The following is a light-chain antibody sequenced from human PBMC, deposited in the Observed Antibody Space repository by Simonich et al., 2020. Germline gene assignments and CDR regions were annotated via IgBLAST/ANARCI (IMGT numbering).Light chain of an antibody. Sequence: QSALTQPASVSGSPGQSITISCTGTSSDVGSYNLVSWYQKHQGKAPKLMIYEGSKRPSGVSNRFSGSKSGNTASLTISGLQAEDEADYYCCSYAGSSTFGVFGGGTKLTVL. CDR1: SSDVGSYNL. CDR3: CSYAGSSTFGV. CDR2: EGS. V-gene: IGLV2-23*03. J-gene: IGLJ3*02.